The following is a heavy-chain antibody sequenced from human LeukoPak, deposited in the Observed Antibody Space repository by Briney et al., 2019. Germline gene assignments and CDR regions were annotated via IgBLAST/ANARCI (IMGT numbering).Heavy chain of an antibody. J-gene: IGHJ4*02. D-gene: IGHD3-22*01. CDR1: EFTISRYW. CDR2: INNDGSIT. CDR3: ARGAYYYED. V-gene: IGHV3-74*01. Sequence: PGGSLRLSCAASEFTISRYWMHWVRQAPGKGLVWVSNINNDGSITTYADSVKGRFTISRDNAKNSLYLQMNSLRAEDTAVYYCARGAYYYEDWGQGTLVTVSS.